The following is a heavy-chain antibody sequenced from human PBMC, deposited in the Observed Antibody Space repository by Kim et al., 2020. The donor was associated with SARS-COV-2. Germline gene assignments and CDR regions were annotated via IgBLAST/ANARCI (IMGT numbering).Heavy chain of an antibody. D-gene: IGHD3-3*01. J-gene: IGHJ4*02. CDR1: GYTFTSYD. V-gene: IGHV1-8*01. CDR2: MNPNSANT. CDR3: ARGPVWSGYYYYFDY. Sequence: ASVKVSCKASGYTFTSYDINWVRQATGQGLEWMGWMNPNSANTGYAQKFQGRVTMTSNTSISTAYMALSSLRSEDTAVYFCARGPVWSGYYYYFDYWAQGTLVTVSS.